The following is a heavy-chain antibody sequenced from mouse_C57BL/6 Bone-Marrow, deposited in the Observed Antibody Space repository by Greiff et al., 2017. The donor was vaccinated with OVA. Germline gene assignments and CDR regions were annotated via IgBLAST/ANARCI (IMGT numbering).Heavy chain of an antibody. CDR2: INPNNGGT. CDR3: ARITTVVAQWYFDV. CDR1: GYTFTYYN. D-gene: IGHD1-1*01. V-gene: IGHV1-18*01. J-gene: IGHJ1*03. Sequence: VQLQQSGPELVKPGASVKIPCKASGYTFTYYNMDWVKQSHGKSLEWIGDINPNNGGTIYNQKFKGKATLTVDKSSSTAYMELRSLTSEDTAVYYCARITTVVAQWYFDVWGTGTTVTVSS.